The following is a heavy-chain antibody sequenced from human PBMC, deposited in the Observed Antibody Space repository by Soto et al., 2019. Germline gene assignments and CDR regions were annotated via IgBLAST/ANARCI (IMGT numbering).Heavy chain of an antibody. J-gene: IGHJ6*03. CDR2: IYYSGST. CDR1: GCPISSGGNN. D-gene: IGHD2-15*01. V-gene: IGHV4-31*03. Sequence: PSETLSFTCLFLGCPISSGGNNWTWIRQNQGKGLDWIGYIYYSGSTYYNPSLKSRVTISVDTSKNQFSLKLSSVTAADTAVYYCARVPPRVAATGYYYYYYMDVWGKGTTVTVSS. CDR3: ARVPPRVAATGYYYYYYMDV.